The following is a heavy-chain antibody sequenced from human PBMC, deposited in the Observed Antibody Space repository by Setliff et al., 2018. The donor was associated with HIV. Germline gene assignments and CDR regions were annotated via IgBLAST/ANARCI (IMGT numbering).Heavy chain of an antibody. CDR1: GASIGRRSDC. D-gene: IGHD4-4*01. Sequence: SETLSLTCTVSGASIGRRSDCRGWIRQPPGKGLEWIGEFRHSGNTNINPSLKSRVTISGDTTKNQISLKLTSVTAADTAVYYCARGGRSTVTEWAWFDPWGQGTLVTVSS. CDR2: FRHSGNT. CDR3: ARGGRSTVTEWAWFDP. J-gene: IGHJ5*02. V-gene: IGHV4-39*07.